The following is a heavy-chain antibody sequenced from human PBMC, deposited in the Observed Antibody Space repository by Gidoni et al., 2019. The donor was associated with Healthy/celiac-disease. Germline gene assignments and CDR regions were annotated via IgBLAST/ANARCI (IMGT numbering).Heavy chain of an antibody. J-gene: IGHJ6*02. D-gene: IGHD3-3*01. Sequence: QVQLQESGPGLVKPSETLSLTCTVSGGSISCYYWCWIRQPPGKGLEWIGYIYYSGSTNYNPALKSRVTISVDTSKNQFSLKLSSVTAADTAVYYCARGWNGMDVWGQGTTVTVSS. CDR2: IYYSGST. CDR3: ARGWNGMDV. CDR1: GGSISCYY. V-gene: IGHV4-59*01.